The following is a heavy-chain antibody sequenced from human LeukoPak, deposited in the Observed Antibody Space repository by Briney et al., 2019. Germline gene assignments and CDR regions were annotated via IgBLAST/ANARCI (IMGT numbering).Heavy chain of an antibody. CDR1: GFTFSSYE. CDR3: AREPATTVTYYFDY. J-gene: IGHJ4*02. D-gene: IGHD4-11*01. V-gene: IGHV3-48*03. Sequence: PGGSLRLSCAASGFTFSSYEMNWVRQAPGKGLEWVSFISSSGTTIYYADSVKGRFTISRDNAKNSLYLQMNSLRAEDTALYYCAREPATTVTYYFDYWGQGTLVTVSS. CDR2: ISSSGTTI.